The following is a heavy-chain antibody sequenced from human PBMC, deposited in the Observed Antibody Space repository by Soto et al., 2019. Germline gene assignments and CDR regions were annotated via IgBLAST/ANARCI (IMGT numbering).Heavy chain of an antibody. CDR2: IIPILGIA. J-gene: IGHJ4*02. CDR1: GGTFSSYT. Sequence: SVKVSCKASGGTFSSYTISWVRQAPGQGLEWMGRIIPILGIANYAQKFQGRVTITADKSTSTAYMELSSLRSEDTAVYYCANLNTISRNYFDYWGQGTLVTVSS. CDR3: ANLNTISRNYFDY. V-gene: IGHV1-69*02. D-gene: IGHD3-9*01.